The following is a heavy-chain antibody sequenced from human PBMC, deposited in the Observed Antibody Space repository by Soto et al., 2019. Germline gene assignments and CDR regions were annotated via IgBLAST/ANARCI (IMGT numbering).Heavy chain of an antibody. CDR1: GFTFSSYS. D-gene: IGHD2-2*03. J-gene: IGHJ4*02. Sequence: PGGSLRLSCAASGFTFSSYSMNWVRQAPGKGLEWVSSISSSSSYIYYADSVKGRFTISRDNSKNTLYLQMNSLRAEDTAVYYCAKDNWMNRAYYFDYWGQGTLVTVSS. CDR2: ISSSSSYI. V-gene: IGHV3-21*04. CDR3: AKDNWMNRAYYFDY.